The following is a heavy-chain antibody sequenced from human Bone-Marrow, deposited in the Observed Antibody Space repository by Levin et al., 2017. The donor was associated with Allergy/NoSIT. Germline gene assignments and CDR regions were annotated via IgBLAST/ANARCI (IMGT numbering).Heavy chain of an antibody. CDR2: IYYSGST. J-gene: IGHJ3*02. Sequence: PSETLSLTCTVSGGSISSGDYYWSWIRQPPGKGLEWIGYIYYSGSTYYNPSLKSRVTISVDTSKNQFSLKLSSVTAADTAVYYCARGNSGPDAFDSWGQGTMVTVSS. D-gene: IGHD2/OR15-2a*01. CDR1: GGSISSGDYY. V-gene: IGHV4-30-4*01. CDR3: ARGNSGPDAFDS.